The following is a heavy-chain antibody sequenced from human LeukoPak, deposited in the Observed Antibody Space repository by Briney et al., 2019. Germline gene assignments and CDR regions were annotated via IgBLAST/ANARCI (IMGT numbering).Heavy chain of an antibody. CDR3: ARGDGYNSDY. CDR2: MNPNSGST. J-gene: IGHJ4*02. CDR1: GYTFTSYD. D-gene: IGHD5-24*01. V-gene: IGHV1-2*02. Sequence: ASVKVSCKASGYTFTSYDINWVRQATGQGLEWMGWMNPNSGSTNYAQKFQGRVTMTRDTSISTAYMELSRLRSDDTAVYYCARGDGYNSDYWGQGTLVTVSS.